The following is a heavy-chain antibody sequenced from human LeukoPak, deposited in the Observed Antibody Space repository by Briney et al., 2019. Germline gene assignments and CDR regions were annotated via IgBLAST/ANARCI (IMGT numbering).Heavy chain of an antibody. D-gene: IGHD3-16*01. CDR3: ARGYVGLASFDY. J-gene: IGHJ4*02. CDR2: ISAYDGNT. V-gene: IGHV1-18*01. Sequence: GASVKVSCKASGYTFSKYGIIWVRQAPGQGLEWMGWISAYDGNTNFAHKLQDRVTMTTDTSTSTAYMELRSLRSDDTAVYYCARGYVGLASFDYWGQGTLVTVSS. CDR1: GYTFSKYG.